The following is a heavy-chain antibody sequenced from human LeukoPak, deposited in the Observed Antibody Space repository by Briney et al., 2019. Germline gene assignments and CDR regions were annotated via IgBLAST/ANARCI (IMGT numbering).Heavy chain of an antibody. D-gene: IGHD6-13*01. CDR1: GFTFSSYW. CDR2: MKYDGSEK. J-gene: IGHJ4*02. Sequence: GGSLRLSCAASGFTFSSYWMSWVRQAPRKGLEWVANMKYDGSEKDYVDSVKGRFTISRDNAKNSLYLQMNSLRAEDTAVYYCARDIAAAGLFFDYWGQGTLVTVSS. CDR3: ARDIAAAGLFFDY. V-gene: IGHV3-7*01.